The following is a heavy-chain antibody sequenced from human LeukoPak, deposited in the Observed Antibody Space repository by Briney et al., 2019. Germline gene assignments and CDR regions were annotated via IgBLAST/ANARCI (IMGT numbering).Heavy chain of an antibody. J-gene: IGHJ6*03. V-gene: IGHV1-2*02. CDR1: GYTFTGYY. Sequence: ASVKVSCKASGYTFTGYYMHWVRQAPGQGLEWMGWINPNSGGTNYAQKFQGGVTMTRDTSISTAYMELSRLRSDDTAVYYCAREILGQLANHYYYMDVWGKGTTVTVSS. D-gene: IGHD6-6*01. CDR2: INPNSGGT. CDR3: AREILGQLANHYYYMDV.